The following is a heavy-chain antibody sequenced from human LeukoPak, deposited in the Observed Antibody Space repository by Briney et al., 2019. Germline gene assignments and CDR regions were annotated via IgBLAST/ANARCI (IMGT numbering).Heavy chain of an antibody. J-gene: IGHJ5*02. Sequence: ASVKVSCKASGYTFTGYYMHWVRQAPGQGLEWMGWINPNSGGTNYAQKFQGRVTMTRDTSISTAYMELSRLRSDDTAVYYCARDVRAAAGHNWFDPWGQGTLVTVSS. CDR3: ARDVRAAAGHNWFDP. CDR2: INPNSGGT. CDR1: GYTFTGYY. D-gene: IGHD6-13*01. V-gene: IGHV1-2*02.